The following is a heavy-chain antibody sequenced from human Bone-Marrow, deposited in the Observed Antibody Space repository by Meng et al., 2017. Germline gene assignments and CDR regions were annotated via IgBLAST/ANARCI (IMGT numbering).Heavy chain of an antibody. V-gene: IGHV4-59*01. Sequence: SETLSLTCTVSGGSISSYYWSWIRQPPGKGLEWIGYIYSSGSTNYNPSLKSRVTISVDTSKNQFSLKLSSVTAADTAVYYCARVPSTVRGALDYFDYWGQGTLVTVSS. D-gene: IGHD3-10*02. J-gene: IGHJ4*02. CDR1: GGSISSYY. CDR3: ARVPSTVRGALDYFDY. CDR2: IYSSGST.